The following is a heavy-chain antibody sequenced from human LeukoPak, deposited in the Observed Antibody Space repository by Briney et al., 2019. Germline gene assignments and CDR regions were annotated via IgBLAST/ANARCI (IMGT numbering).Heavy chain of an antibody. CDR2: IYPGDSDT. V-gene: IGHV5-51*01. D-gene: IGHD3-22*01. Sequence: GESLKIFCKGSGYSFTSYWIGWVRQMPGKGLEWMGIIYPGDSDTRYSPSFQGQVTISADKSISTAYLQWSSLKASDTAMYYCARGDYYDSSGYSYSGYFDYWGQGTLVTVSS. CDR1: GYSFTSYW. J-gene: IGHJ4*02. CDR3: ARGDYYDSSGYSYSGYFDY.